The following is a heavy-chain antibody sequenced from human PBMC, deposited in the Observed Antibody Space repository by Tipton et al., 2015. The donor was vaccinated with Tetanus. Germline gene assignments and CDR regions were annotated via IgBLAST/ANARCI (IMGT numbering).Heavy chain of an antibody. CDR1: GGSISSGTFY. CDR3: ARTADNWFDP. CDR2: IYSYNGNT. Sequence: TLSLTCDVSGGSISSGTFYWDWIRQTPGKGLEWIGNIYSYNGNTLQNPSLQSRVTISLDKSKNQFSLKLRSVTAADTAIYYCARTADNWFDPWGQGTLVTVSS. V-gene: IGHV4-39*01. D-gene: IGHD2-21*02. J-gene: IGHJ5*02.